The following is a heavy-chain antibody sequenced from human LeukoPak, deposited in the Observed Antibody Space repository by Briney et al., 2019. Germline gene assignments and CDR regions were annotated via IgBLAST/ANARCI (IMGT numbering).Heavy chain of an antibody. CDR2: VSSSGTT. V-gene: IGHV4-4*07. D-gene: IGHD2/OR15-2a*01. CDR1: GGSIDINY. CDR3: ACLTFFVLDR. Sequence: SETLSLTCSVSGGSIDINYWTWIRQPVGKGLEWIARVSSSGTTDYNPSLRSRVNIFADKSKSQFSLRLNSVTAADTAVYYCACLTFFVLDRWGQGAVVIVS. J-gene: IGHJ5*02.